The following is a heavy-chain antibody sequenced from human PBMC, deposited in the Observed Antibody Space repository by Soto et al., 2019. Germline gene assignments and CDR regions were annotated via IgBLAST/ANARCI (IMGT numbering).Heavy chain of an antibody. CDR3: AADPHTMIVVGDPHFDS. CDR2: IVVGSGNT. J-gene: IGHJ4*02. CDR1: GFTFTSSA. V-gene: IGHV1-58*01. Sequence: ASVKVSCKASGFTFTSSAVQWVRQARGQRLEWIGWIVVGSGNTNYAQKFQERVTITRDMSTSTAYMELSSLRSEDTAVYYCAADPHTMIVVGDPHFDSWGQGTLVTVSS. D-gene: IGHD3-22*01.